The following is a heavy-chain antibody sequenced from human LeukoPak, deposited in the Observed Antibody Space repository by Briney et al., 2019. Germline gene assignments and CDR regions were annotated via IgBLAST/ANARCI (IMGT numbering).Heavy chain of an antibody. D-gene: IGHD6-19*01. Sequence: GSLRLSCAASGFTFSTYGMAWVRQAPGKGLEWVSGIRGSGYDTYYADSVMGRFTISRDNSKNTLYLQMNSLRVEDTAVYYCAKVAVAGYSDYWGQGTLVTVSS. CDR1: GFTFSTYG. CDR3: AKVAVAGYSDY. CDR2: IRGSGYDT. V-gene: IGHV3-23*01. J-gene: IGHJ4*02.